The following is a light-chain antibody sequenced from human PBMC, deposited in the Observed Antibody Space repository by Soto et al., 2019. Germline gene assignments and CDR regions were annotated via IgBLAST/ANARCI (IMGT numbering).Light chain of an antibody. Sequence: EIVLTQSPATLSLSPGERATLSCRARQSISSHLAWYQQKPGQAPRLLMYDVSNRATDIPARFSGSGSGTDFTLTIISLEPEDFAVYYCQHRPNWQLTFGVGTNVAIK. V-gene: IGKV3-11*01. CDR3: QHRPNWQLT. CDR2: DVS. J-gene: IGKJ4*01. CDR1: QSISSH.